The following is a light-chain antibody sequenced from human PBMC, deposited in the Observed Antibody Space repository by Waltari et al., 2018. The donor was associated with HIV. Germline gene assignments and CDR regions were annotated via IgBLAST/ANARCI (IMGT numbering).Light chain of an antibody. V-gene: IGKV3-15*01. CDR2: GAS. Sequence: IVMTPYPATLSVSPGERAPLSSRASQSVSSNLAWYQQKPGQAPRLLIYGASTRATGIPAMFSGSGSGTEFTLTISSLQSEDFAVYYCQQYNNWPPLFTFGPGTKVDIK. CDR1: QSVSSN. J-gene: IGKJ3*01. CDR3: QQYNNWPPLFT.